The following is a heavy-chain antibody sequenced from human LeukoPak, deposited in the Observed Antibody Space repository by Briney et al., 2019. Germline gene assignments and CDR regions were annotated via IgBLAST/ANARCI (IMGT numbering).Heavy chain of an antibody. D-gene: IGHD1-7*01. V-gene: IGHV3-23*01. Sequence: PWGSLRLSCAASGFTFSSYAMSWVRQAPGKGLEWVSVIGGSGGSTYYADSVKGRFTISRDNSKNTLYLQMSSLRAEDTAVYYCAKKKRELRGFDYWGQGTLVTVSS. CDR1: GFTFSSYA. J-gene: IGHJ4*02. CDR2: IGGSGGST. CDR3: AKKKRELRGFDY.